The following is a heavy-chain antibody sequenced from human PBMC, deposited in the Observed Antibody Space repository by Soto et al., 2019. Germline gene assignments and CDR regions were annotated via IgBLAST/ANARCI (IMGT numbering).Heavy chain of an antibody. CDR1: GFSLSTGGVG. D-gene: IGHD3-10*01. CDR2: IYWDDDE. V-gene: IGHV2-5*02. Sequence: QITLKESGPTLVTPTQTLTLTCTFSGFSLSTGGVGVGWIRQPPGKALEWLALIYWDDDERDSPSLKSRPTITKDSYKHRAVLTRPNMAPVDSGTYYCARYYYGAGTYGFRFDPWGQGTLVTVSS. J-gene: IGHJ5*02. CDR3: ARYYYGAGTYGFRFDP.